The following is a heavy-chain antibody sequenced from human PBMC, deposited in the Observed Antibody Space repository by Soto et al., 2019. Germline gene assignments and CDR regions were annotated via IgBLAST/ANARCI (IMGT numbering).Heavy chain of an antibody. J-gene: IGHJ4*02. CDR2: ISSSSSYI. CDR1: GFTFSSYS. CDR3: ARDRTIHPLGEWEPPGY. Sequence: EVQLVESGGGLVKPGGSLRLSCAASGFTFSSYSMNWVRQAPGKGLEWVSSISSSSSYIYYADSVKGRFTISRDNAKNTLYLQMNSLRAEDTAVYYCARDRTIHPLGEWEPPGYCGQGTLVTVSS. D-gene: IGHD1-26*01. V-gene: IGHV3-21*01.